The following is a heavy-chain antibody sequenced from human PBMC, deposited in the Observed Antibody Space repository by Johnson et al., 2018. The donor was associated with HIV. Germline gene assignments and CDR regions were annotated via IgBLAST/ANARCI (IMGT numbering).Heavy chain of an antibody. D-gene: IGHD6-19*01. J-gene: IGHJ3*02. Sequence: QVQLVESGGGVVQPGGSLRLSCAASGFTFSDYGMHWVRQAPGKGLEWVAFIRYDGSNKYYADSVKGRFTISRDNSKNTLYLQMNSLRAEDTAVYYCARGGVAVAGTNAFDIWGQGTMVTVSS. V-gene: IGHV3-30*02. CDR1: GFTFSDYG. CDR2: IRYDGSNK. CDR3: ARGGVAVAGTNAFDI.